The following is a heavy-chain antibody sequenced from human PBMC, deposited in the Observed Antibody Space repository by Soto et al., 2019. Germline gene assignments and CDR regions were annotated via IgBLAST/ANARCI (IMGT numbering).Heavy chain of an antibody. CDR1: GFTFNTYG. CDR2: ISYDGSDK. CDR3: AKSPNFCCSSPYCYKFYFDF. V-gene: IGHV3-30*18. J-gene: IGHJ4*02. Sequence: QEQLVESGGGVVQPGRSLRLSCAASGFTFNTYGMHWVRQAPGKGLEWVAVISYDGSDKYYADSVKGRFIISRDNSKNTLYLQMNSLRAEDTAIYYCAKSPNFCCSSPYCYKFYFDFWGQGALVTVSS. D-gene: IGHD2-2*02.